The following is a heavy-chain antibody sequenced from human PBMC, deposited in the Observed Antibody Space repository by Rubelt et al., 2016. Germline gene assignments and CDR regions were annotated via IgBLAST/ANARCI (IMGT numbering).Heavy chain of an antibody. J-gene: IGHJ4*02. CDR1: GYTFTSYG. V-gene: IGHV1-18*01. CDR3: ARDTRYSSSSNFDY. D-gene: IGHD6-13*01. CDR2: ISAYNGNT. Sequence: QVQLVQSGAEVKKPGASVKVSCKASGYTFTSYGISWVRQAPGQGLEWMGWISAYNGNTNYAQKLEGRGPMTPDTSTGTAYMELRSLRSDDTAVYYYARDTRYSSSSNFDYWGQGTLVTVSS.